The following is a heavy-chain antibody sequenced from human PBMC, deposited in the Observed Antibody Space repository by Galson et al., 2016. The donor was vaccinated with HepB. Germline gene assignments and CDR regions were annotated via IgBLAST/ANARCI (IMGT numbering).Heavy chain of an antibody. Sequence: SLRLSCAASGFTFSSYWMSWVRLAPGKGLEWVANIKQDGNMKEYVDSVKGRFTISRDNAKSSLYLQVNSLRAEDTAVYFCAREGRGGLDNWGQGTLVTVSS. CDR3: AREGRGGLDN. CDR1: GFTFSSYW. J-gene: IGHJ4*02. V-gene: IGHV3-7*01. D-gene: IGHD3-16*01. CDR2: IKQDGNMK.